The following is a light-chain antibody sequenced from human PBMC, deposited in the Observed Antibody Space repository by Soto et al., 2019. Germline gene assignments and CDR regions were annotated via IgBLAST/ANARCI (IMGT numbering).Light chain of an antibody. J-gene: IGKJ1*01. CDR2: DAS. Sequence: EIVLTQSPGTLSLSPGERATLSCRASQSVDSSFLAWYQQKPGQAPSLLIYDASVRVTGIPDRFSGSGSGTDLTLTISRLEPEDFAVYYCQYYGSSPQAFGQGTKVEIK. CDR3: QYYGSSPQA. CDR1: QSVDSSF. V-gene: IGKV3-20*01.